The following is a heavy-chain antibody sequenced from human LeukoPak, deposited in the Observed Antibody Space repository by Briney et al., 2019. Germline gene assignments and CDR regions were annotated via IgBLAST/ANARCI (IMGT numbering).Heavy chain of an antibody. CDR3: ARPILPYGGNSVDAFDI. CDR2: IFYSGSA. Sequence: PSETLSLTCTVSGGSISSTSYYWAWIRQPPGKGLEWIGMIFYSGSAYYTPSLRGRVSLSVDTSRNQFSLKLSSVTAADTAVYYCARPILPYGGNSVDAFDIWGQGTMVTVSS. D-gene: IGHD4-23*01. CDR1: GGSISSTSYY. V-gene: IGHV4-39*01. J-gene: IGHJ3*02.